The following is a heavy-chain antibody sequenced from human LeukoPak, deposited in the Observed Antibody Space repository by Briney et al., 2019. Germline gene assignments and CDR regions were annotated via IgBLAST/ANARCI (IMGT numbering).Heavy chain of an antibody. CDR1: GYTLTELS. CDR2: FDPEDGET. CDR3: ARGTGAYSNYDLNYYYYMDV. V-gene: IGHV1-24*01. Sequence: ASVKVSCKVSGYTLTELSMHWVRQAPGKGLEWMGGFDPEDGETIYAQKLQGRVTMTTDTSTSTAYMELRSLRSDDTAVYYCARGTGAYSNYDLNYYYYMDVWGKGTTVTVSS. D-gene: IGHD4-11*01. J-gene: IGHJ6*03.